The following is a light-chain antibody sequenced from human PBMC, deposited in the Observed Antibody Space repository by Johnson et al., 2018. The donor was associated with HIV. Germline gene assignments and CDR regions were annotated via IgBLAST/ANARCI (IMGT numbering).Light chain of an antibody. CDR2: DNN. Sequence: QSVLTQPPSVSAAPGQKVTISCYGSSSNIGNNYVSWYQQLPGTVPKLLIYDNNKRPSGIPDRFSGSKSGTSATLGITGLQTGDEADYYCGTWDSSLSAHYVFGTGTKVTVL. V-gene: IGLV1-51*01. J-gene: IGLJ1*01. CDR3: GTWDSSLSAHYV. CDR1: SSNIGNNY.